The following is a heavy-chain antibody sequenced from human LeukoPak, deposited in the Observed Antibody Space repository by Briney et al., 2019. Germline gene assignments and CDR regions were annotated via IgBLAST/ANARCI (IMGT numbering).Heavy chain of an antibody. CDR2: INPNSGGT. Sequence: ASVKVSCKASGYTFTGYYMHWARQAPGQGLEWMGWINPNSGGTNYAQKFQGRVTMTRDTSISTAYMELSRLRSDDTAVYYCLSQYYDSSGYYSFDYWGQGTLVTVSS. V-gene: IGHV1-2*02. D-gene: IGHD3-22*01. CDR3: LSQYYDSSGYYSFDY. CDR1: GYTFTGYY. J-gene: IGHJ4*02.